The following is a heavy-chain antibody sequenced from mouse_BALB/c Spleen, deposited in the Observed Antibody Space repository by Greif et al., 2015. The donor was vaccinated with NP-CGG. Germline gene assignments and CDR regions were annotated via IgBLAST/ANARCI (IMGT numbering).Heavy chain of an antibody. V-gene: IGHV1-14*01. CDR1: GYTFTSYV. CDR3: AREEGNYGYDPFAY. J-gene: IGHJ3*01. CDR2: INPYNDGT. Sequence: VQLQQSGPELVKPGASVKMSCKASGYTFTSYVMHWVKQKPGQGLEWIGYINPYNDGTKYNEKFKGKATLTSDKSSSTAYMELSSLTSEDSAVYYCAREEGNYGYDPFAYWGQGTLVTVSA. D-gene: IGHD2-2*01.